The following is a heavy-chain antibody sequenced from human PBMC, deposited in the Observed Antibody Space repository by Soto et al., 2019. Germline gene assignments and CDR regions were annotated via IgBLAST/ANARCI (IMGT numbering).Heavy chain of an antibody. J-gene: IGHJ4*02. D-gene: IGHD6-19*01. CDR2: ISGSGGST. V-gene: IGHV3-23*01. CDR3: AKDISGASDY. Sequence: GGSLRLSCAASGFTFSIYAMSWVRQASGKGLEWVSTISGSGGSTYYADSVKGRFTISRDNSKNTLYLQMSSLRAEDTAVYYCAKDISGASDYWGQGTLVTVSS. CDR1: GFTFSIYA.